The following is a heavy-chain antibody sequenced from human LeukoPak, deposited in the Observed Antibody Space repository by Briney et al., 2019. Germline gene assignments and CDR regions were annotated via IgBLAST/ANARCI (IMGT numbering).Heavy chain of an antibody. J-gene: IGHJ1*01. V-gene: IGHV3-21*04. CDR3: ATSIVGLTYDEHFQH. Sequence: PGGSLRLSCAASAFSLNAYNMNWVRQAPGKGLEWVSSISYTETYIYYADSVKGRFTISRDNAQNSLYLQMNSLRAEDTAIYYCATSIVGLTYDEHFQHWGQGTLVTVSS. CDR1: AFSLNAYN. CDR2: ISYTETYI. D-gene: IGHD1-26*01.